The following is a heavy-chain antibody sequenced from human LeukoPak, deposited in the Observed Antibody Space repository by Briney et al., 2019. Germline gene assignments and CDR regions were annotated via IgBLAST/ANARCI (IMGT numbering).Heavy chain of an antibody. J-gene: IGHJ6*03. V-gene: IGHV3-30*18. CDR1: GFTFSTYG. Sequence: GSLRLSCAASGFTFSTYGIHWVRQLPGKGPEWVAIISYDGSSEFYADSVKGRFKISRDNSKNTVNLQMNSLGVEDTAVYYCAKGLGPLVRGVVPRTYYMDVWGRGTTVTVSS. CDR2: ISYDGSSE. CDR3: AKGLGPLVRGVVPRTYYMDV. D-gene: IGHD3-10*01.